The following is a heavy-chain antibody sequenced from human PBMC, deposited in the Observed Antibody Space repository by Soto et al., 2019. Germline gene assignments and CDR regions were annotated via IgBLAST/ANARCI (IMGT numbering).Heavy chain of an antibody. V-gene: IGHV4-59*08. J-gene: IGHJ4*02. CDR2: IYYSGST. D-gene: IGHD5-18*01. CDR3: ARLDGYSYGYFDY. CDR1: CGSISSYY. Sequence: SETLSLTCTVSCGSISSYYWSWIRQPPGKGLEWIGYIYYSGSTNYNPSLKSRVTISVDTSKNQFSLKLSSVTAADTAVYYCARLDGYSYGYFDYWGQGTLVTVSS.